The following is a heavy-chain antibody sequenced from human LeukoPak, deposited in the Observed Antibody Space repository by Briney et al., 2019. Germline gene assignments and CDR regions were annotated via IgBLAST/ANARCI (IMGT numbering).Heavy chain of an antibody. J-gene: IGHJ5*02. CDR3: ARQKYSSGYSAWQGWFDP. CDR2: IYPADSTA. V-gene: IGHV5-51*01. Sequence: GESLKISCKASGYSFTTYWIGWVRQVPGKGLEWVGIIYPADSTAKYSPSFQGQVTISADKSISTAYLQWSSLKASDTAMYYCARQKYSSGYSAWQGWFDPWGQGTLVTVSS. CDR1: GYSFTTYW. D-gene: IGHD3-22*01.